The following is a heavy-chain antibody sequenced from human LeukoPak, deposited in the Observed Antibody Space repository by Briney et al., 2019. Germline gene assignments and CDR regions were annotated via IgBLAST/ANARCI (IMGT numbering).Heavy chain of an antibody. Sequence: SETLSLTXTVSGGSIRSYYWSWIRQPPGKGLEWIGYIYYSGSTNYNPSLKSRVTISVDTSKNQFSLKLSSVTAADTAVYYCARDITMIVWGQGTLVTVSS. CDR3: ARDITMIV. J-gene: IGHJ4*02. D-gene: IGHD3-22*01. CDR2: IYYSGST. CDR1: GGSIRSYY. V-gene: IGHV4-59*01.